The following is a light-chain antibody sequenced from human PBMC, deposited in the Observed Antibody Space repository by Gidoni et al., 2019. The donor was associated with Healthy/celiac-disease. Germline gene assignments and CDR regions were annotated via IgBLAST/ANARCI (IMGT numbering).Light chain of an antibody. CDR1: QGIRTD. V-gene: IGKV1-17*01. CDR3: LQHNSYPLT. CDR2: SAS. J-gene: IGKJ4*01. Sequence: DMQISQSPSSLSASVGDRVTITCRASQGIRTDLGWYQQKQVKGPTRLLYSASSMQSGVPSRVSGSGSGTEFTLTIISLQPEDFATYYCLQHNSYPLTFGGGTKVEIK.